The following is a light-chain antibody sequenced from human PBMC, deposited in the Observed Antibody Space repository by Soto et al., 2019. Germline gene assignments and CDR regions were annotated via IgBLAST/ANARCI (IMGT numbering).Light chain of an antibody. CDR2: DVS. J-gene: IGLJ2*01. CDR3: SSYKSSSTPVV. CDR1: SSDVGGYNY. V-gene: IGLV2-14*01. Sequence: QSVLTQPASVSGSPGQSITISCNGTSSDVGGYNYVSWYQQHPGKAPKLMIYDVSNRPSGVSNRFSGSKSGNTASLTISGLQAEDEADYYCSSYKSSSTPVVFGGGTKLTVL.